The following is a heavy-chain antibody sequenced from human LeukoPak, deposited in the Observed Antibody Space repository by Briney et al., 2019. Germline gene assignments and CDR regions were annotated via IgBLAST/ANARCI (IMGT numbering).Heavy chain of an antibody. Sequence: GGSLRLSCAASGFTFSSYEMNWVRQPPGKGPEWVSYISSSGSTIYYADSVKGRFTISRDNAKNSLYLQMNSLRAEDTAVYYCARESSPEDAFDIWGQGTMVTVSS. CDR1: GFTFSSYE. V-gene: IGHV3-48*03. J-gene: IGHJ3*02. CDR2: ISSSGSTI. CDR3: ARESSPEDAFDI. D-gene: IGHD1-14*01.